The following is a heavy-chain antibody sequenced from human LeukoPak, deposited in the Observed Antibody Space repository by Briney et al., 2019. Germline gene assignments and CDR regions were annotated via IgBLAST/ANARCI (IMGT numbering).Heavy chain of an antibody. V-gene: IGHV4-59*10. CDR1: GGSFSGYY. CDR2: IYTSGST. CDR3: ARRNWNYEDD. D-gene: IGHD1-7*01. J-gene: IGHJ4*02. Sequence: SETLSLTCAVYGGSFSGYYWSWIRQPAGKGLEWIGRIYTSGSTNYNPSLKSRVTMSVDTSKNQFSLKLSSVTAADTAVYYCARRNWNYEDDWGQGTLVTVSS.